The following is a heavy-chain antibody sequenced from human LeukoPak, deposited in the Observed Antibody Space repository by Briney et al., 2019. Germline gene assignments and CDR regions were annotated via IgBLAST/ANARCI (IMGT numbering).Heavy chain of an antibody. V-gene: IGHV1-18*01. CDR1: GYSFTSYG. J-gene: IGHJ4*02. D-gene: IGHD3-10*01. CDR2: ISTYDGDA. CDR3: ARAPSGFAYGPGDH. Sequence: ASVKVSCKASGYSFTSYGITWVRQAPGQGLEWMGWISTYDGDANYAQQLQGRVTMTTDTSTITAYMELRSLRSDDTAVYYCARAPSGFAYGPGDHWGQGTLVTVSS.